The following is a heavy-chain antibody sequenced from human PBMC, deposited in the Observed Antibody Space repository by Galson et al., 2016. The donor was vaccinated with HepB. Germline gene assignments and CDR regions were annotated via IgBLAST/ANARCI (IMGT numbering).Heavy chain of an antibody. V-gene: IGHV1-3*01. CDR1: GYDFTSYG. CDR2: ISAGSGNT. D-gene: IGHD3-16*02. Sequence: SVKVSCKASGYDFTSYGMHWVRQSPGQRLEWMGWISAGSGNTKYPEKFQGRVTFARDTSERTHYMELNSLTSEDTAVYYCARDLIGNLDVWGQGTTVTVSS. J-gene: IGHJ6*02. CDR3: ARDLIGNLDV.